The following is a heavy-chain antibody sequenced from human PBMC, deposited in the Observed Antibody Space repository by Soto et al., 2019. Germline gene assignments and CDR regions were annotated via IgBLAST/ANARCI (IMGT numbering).Heavy chain of an antibody. J-gene: IGHJ4*02. CDR3: AKDIVKYTYGACDY. D-gene: IGHD5-18*01. CDR2: ISYDGSNN. CDR1: GFTFSSYG. Sequence: GGSLRLSCAASGFTFSSYGMYWVRQAPGKGLEWVAAISYDGSNNYHADSVKGRFTISRDNSKNTLYLQLNSLRTEDTAVYYCAKDIVKYTYGACDYWGQAVMVTV. V-gene: IGHV3-30*18.